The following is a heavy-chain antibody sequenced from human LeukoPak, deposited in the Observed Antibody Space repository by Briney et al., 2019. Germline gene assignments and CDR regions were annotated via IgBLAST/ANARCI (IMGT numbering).Heavy chain of an antibody. Sequence: SETLSLTCTVSGVSISSGDYYWSWIRQPPGKGLEWIGYIYYSGSTYYNPSLKSRVTISVDTSKNQFSLKLSSVTAADTAVYYCARAPANYYGSSGLDYWGQGTLVTVSS. V-gene: IGHV4-30-4*01. CDR3: ARAPANYYGSSGLDY. D-gene: IGHD3-22*01. J-gene: IGHJ4*02. CDR2: IYYSGST. CDR1: GVSISSGDYY.